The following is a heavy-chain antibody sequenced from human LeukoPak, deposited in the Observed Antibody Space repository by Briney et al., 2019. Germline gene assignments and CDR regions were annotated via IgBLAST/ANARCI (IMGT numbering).Heavy chain of an antibody. CDR1: GYTFTNYG. V-gene: IGHV1-18*01. Sequence: ASVKVSCKASGYTFTNYGTTWVRQAPGRGLEWMGWISPYNGNTIYAQRLQGRVTMTTDTSTSTAYMELRSLRSDDTAVYYCARDFVPMAPPHFPSGYWGQGTLVTVSS. CDR2: ISPYNGNT. J-gene: IGHJ4*02. D-gene: IGHD3-3*02. CDR3: ARDFVPMAPPHFPSGY.